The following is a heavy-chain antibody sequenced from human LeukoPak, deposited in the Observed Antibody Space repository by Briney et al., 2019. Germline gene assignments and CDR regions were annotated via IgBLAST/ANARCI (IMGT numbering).Heavy chain of an antibody. J-gene: IGHJ6*03. D-gene: IGHD6-13*01. Sequence: GGSLRLSCAASGFTFSSYWMSWVRQAPGKGLEWVANIKQDGSEKYYVDSVKGRFTISRDNAKNSLYLQMNSLRAEDTAVYYCARDSPSWYGSYYYYYMDVWGKGTTVTVSS. CDR3: ARDSPSWYGSYYYYYMDV. V-gene: IGHV3-7*01. CDR1: GFTFSSYW. CDR2: IKQDGSEK.